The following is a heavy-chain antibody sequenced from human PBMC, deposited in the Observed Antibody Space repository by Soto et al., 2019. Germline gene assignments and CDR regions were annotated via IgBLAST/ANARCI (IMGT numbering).Heavy chain of an antibody. J-gene: IGHJ4*02. CDR1: GFTFSTYG. CDR2: ISYDGTNK. Sequence: QVQLVESGGGVVQRGRSLRLSCAASGFTFSTYGMHWVRQAPGKGLEWVAVISYDGTNKSYADSVKGRFTISRDNSENTLSLHMNSLRPEDTAIYYCAKAIVTGESQEPPGKNWGQGALVTVSS. V-gene: IGHV3-30*18. CDR3: AKAIVTGESQEPPGKN. D-gene: IGHD1-1*01.